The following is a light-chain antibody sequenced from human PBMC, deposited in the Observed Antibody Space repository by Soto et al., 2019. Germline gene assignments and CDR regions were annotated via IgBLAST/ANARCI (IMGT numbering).Light chain of an antibody. Sequence: QSVLTQQPSVSGAPGQRVTISCTGSSSDIGAGFDVHWYQHLPGTAPKLLIYGNTNRPSGVPGRFSGSKSGTSASLVITGLQAEDEADYYCQSYENSRTGFYVVGTGTKLTVL. V-gene: IGLV1-40*01. CDR2: GNT. CDR1: SSDIGAGFD. CDR3: QSYENSRTGFYV. J-gene: IGLJ1*01.